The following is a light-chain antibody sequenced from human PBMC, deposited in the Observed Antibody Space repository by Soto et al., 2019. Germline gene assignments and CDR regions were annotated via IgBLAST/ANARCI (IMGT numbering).Light chain of an antibody. J-gene: IGKJ5*01. CDR3: QQYGSSPLIT. V-gene: IGKV3-20*01. Sequence: EIVMTQSPATLSVSPGEGVTLSCRASQSVSSNLAWYQQRPGQAPRLLIYGASTRATGIPDRFSGSGSGTDFTLTISRLEPEDFAVYYCQQYGSSPLITFGQGTRLEIK. CDR1: QSVSSN. CDR2: GAS.